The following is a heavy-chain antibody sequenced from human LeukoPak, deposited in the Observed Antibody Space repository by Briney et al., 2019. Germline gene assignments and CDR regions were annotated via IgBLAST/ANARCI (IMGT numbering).Heavy chain of an antibody. CDR2: IIPILGIA. CDR3: ARDAVGLWGSYDY. D-gene: IGHD3-16*01. Sequence: SVKVSCKASGGTFSSYTISWVRQAPGQGLEWMGRIIPILGIANYAQKLQGRVTMTTDTSTSTAYMELRSLRSDDTAVYYCARDAVGLWGSYDYWGQGTLVTVSS. J-gene: IGHJ4*02. CDR1: GGTFSSYT. V-gene: IGHV1-69*04.